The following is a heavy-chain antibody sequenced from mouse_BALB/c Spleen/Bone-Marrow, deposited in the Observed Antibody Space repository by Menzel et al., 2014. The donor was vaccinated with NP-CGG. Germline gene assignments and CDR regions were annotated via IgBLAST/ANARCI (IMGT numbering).Heavy chain of an antibody. D-gene: IGHD4-1*01. Sequence: VHVKQSGAELVKPGASVKLSYTASGFNINDTYMHWVKQRPGQGLEWIGRIDPANGNTKYGPKFQGKATITADTSSNTAYLQLSSLTSEDTAVYYCARWKLGRAWFAYWGQGTLVTVSA. V-gene: IGHV14-3*02. CDR3: ARWKLGRAWFAY. J-gene: IGHJ3*01. CDR1: GFNINDTY. CDR2: IDPANGNT.